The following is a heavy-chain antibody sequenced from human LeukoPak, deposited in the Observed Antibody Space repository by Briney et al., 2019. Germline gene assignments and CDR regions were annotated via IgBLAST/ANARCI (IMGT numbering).Heavy chain of an antibody. D-gene: IGHD6-13*01. CDR2: ISSSGSTI. Sequence: GGSLRLSCAASGFTFSSYEMNWVCQAPGKGLEWVSYISSSGSTIYYADSVKGRFTISRDNAKNSLYLQMNSLRAEDTAVYYCARGDSSSWYRNYYYYYGMDVWGQGTTVTVSS. CDR1: GFTFSSYE. CDR3: ARGDSSSWYRNYYYYYGMDV. V-gene: IGHV3-48*03. J-gene: IGHJ6*02.